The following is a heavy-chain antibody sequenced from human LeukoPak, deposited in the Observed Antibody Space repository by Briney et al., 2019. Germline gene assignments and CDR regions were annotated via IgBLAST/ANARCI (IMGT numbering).Heavy chain of an antibody. Sequence: GGSLRLSCAASRFIFSDYSMNWVRQAPGKGLEWVANIKQDGSEKYYVDSVKGRFTISRDNAKNSLYLQMNSLRAEDTAMYYCARQYSYGYEEFDCWGQGTLVTVSS. V-gene: IGHV3-7*01. CDR2: IKQDGSEK. CDR3: ARQYSYGYEEFDC. CDR1: RFIFSDYS. J-gene: IGHJ4*02. D-gene: IGHD5-18*01.